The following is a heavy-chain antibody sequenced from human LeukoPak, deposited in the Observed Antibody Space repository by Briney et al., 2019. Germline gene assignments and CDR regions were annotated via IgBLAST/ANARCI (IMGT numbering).Heavy chain of an antibody. D-gene: IGHD6-13*01. Sequence: GGSLRLSCAASGFTFSSYSMNWVRQAPGKGLEWVSSISSSSSYIYYADSVKGRFTISRDNAKNSLYLQMNNLRAEDTAVYYCARGWQQLVQGYAFDIWGQGTMVTVSS. V-gene: IGHV3-21*01. J-gene: IGHJ3*02. CDR2: ISSSSSYI. CDR1: GFTFSSYS. CDR3: ARGWQQLVQGYAFDI.